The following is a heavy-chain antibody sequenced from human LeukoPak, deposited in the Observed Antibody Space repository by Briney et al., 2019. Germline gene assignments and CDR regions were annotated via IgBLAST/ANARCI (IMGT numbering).Heavy chain of an antibody. CDR3: ARSFTDNFFFEN. CDR1: GGSISSYY. D-gene: IGHD1-1*01. V-gene: IGHV4-59*08. Sequence: SETLSLTCTVSGGSISSYYWSWIRQPPGKGLEWIGYIYYSGSTNYNPSLKSRVTISVDTSKNQFSLKLSSVTAADTAVYYCARSFTDNFFFENWGQGTLVTVSS. CDR2: IYYSGST. J-gene: IGHJ4*02.